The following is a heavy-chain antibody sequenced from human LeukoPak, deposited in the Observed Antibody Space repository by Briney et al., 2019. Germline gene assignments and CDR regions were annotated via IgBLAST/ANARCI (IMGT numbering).Heavy chain of an antibody. Sequence: PSETLSLTCTVSGYSISSGYYWGWIRPPPGKGLEWIGIIYHSGSTYYNPSLKSRVTISVDTSKNQFSLKLSSVTAADTAVYYCARESDSSAYYQISNYFDPWGQGALVTVSS. V-gene: IGHV4-38-2*02. CDR2: IYHSGST. CDR3: ARESDSSAYYQISNYFDP. J-gene: IGHJ5*02. CDR1: GYSISSGYY. D-gene: IGHD3-22*01.